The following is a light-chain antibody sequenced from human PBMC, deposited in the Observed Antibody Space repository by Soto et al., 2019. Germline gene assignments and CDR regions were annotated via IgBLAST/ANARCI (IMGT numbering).Light chain of an antibody. J-gene: IGLJ2*01. CDR1: SSNIGSKT. Sequence: QSVLTQPPSASGTPGQRVTISCSGSSSNIGSKTVNWYQQLPGTAPKLLIYSNNQRPSWVPDRFSGSKSGTSASLAISGLQSEDEADYYCAAWDDSLNSVVFGGGTKLTVL. CDR3: AAWDDSLNSVV. CDR2: SNN. V-gene: IGLV1-44*01.